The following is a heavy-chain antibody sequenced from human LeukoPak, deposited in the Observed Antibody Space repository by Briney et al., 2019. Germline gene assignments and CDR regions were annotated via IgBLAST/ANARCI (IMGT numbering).Heavy chain of an antibody. CDR2: IYYSGST. CDR3: ARASSGYDTFDI. CDR1: GGSISSYY. Sequence: PSETLSLTCTVSGGSISSYYWSWIRRPPGKGLEWIGYIYYSGSTNYNPSLKSRVTISVDTSKNQFSLKLSSVTAADTAAYYCARASSGYDTFDIWGQGTMVTVSS. V-gene: IGHV4-59*01. D-gene: IGHD5-12*01. J-gene: IGHJ3*02.